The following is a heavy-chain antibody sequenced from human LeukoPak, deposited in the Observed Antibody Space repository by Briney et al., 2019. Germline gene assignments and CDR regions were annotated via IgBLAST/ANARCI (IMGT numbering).Heavy chain of an antibody. CDR3: ARTRRVGAIDY. Sequence: PGGSLRLSCAASGFTFSNHALSWVRQTPGKGLESVSSISADGAGTLYADSVKGRFTISRDNSKNTLCLQMNSLRAEDTAVYYCARTRRVGAIDYWGQGTLVTVSS. CDR2: ISADGAGT. V-gene: IGHV3-23*01. CDR1: GFTFSNHA. J-gene: IGHJ4*02. D-gene: IGHD1-26*01.